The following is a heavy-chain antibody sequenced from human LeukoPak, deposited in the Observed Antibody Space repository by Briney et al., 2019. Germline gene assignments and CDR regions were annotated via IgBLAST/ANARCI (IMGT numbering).Heavy chain of an antibody. J-gene: IGHJ4*02. D-gene: IGHD3-22*01. CDR3: ARAYYYDRSGYYGGDFDY. V-gene: IGHV1-18*01. CDR2: ISAYNGNT. CDR1: GGTLSSYA. Sequence: ASVKISCKASGGTLSSYAISWVRQAPGQGLEWMGWISAYNGNTNYAQRLQGRVTMTIDTSTSTAYMELRSLRSDDTAVYYCARAYYYDRSGYYGGDFDYWGQGTLVTVSS.